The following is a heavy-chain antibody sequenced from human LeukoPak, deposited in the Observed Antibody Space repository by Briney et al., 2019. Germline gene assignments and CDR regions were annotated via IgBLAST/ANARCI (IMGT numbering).Heavy chain of an antibody. CDR3: AELGITMIGGV. CDR1: GFTFSRYS. CDR2: ISSSGSTI. Sequence: GGSLRLSCAASGFTFSRYSMNWVRQAPGKGLEWVSYISSSGSTIYYADSVKGRSTISRDNAKNSLYLQMNSLRAEDTAVYYCAELGITMIGGVWGKGTTVTISS. J-gene: IGHJ6*04. D-gene: IGHD3-10*02. V-gene: IGHV3-48*04.